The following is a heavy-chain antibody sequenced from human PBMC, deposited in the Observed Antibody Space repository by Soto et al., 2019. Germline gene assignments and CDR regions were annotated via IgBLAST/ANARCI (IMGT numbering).Heavy chain of an antibody. J-gene: IGHJ3*02. D-gene: IGHD2-15*01. Sequence: SVKVSCKASGGTFSTYSINWVRQAPGQGLEWMGNIIPIFGTPNYAQKFQGRVTITPDESTGTVYMELSSLRSEDTAVYYCARACCNGKYAPDGFGIWRQGTIVTVSS. V-gene: IGHV1-69*13. CDR1: GGTFSTYS. CDR3: ARACCNGKYAPDGFGI. CDR2: IIPIFGTP.